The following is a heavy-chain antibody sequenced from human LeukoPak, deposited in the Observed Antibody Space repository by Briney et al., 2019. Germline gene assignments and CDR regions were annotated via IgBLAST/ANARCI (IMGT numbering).Heavy chain of an antibody. Sequence: GRSLRLSCAASGFTFSSYAMHWVRQAPGKGLEWVAVISYDGSNKYYADSVKDRFTIPRDNSKNTLYLQMNSLRAEDTAVYYCAREHDYGDYGTFDYWGQGTLVTVSS. D-gene: IGHD4-17*01. CDR1: GFTFSSYA. V-gene: IGHV3-30*04. J-gene: IGHJ4*02. CDR2: ISYDGSNK. CDR3: AREHDYGDYGTFDY.